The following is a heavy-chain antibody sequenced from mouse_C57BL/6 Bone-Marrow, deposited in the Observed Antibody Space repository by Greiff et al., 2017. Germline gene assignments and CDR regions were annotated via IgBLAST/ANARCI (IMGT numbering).Heavy chain of an antibody. Sequence: VQGVESGAELARPGASVKLSCKASGYTFTSYGISWVKQRTGQGLEWIGEIYPRSGNTYYNEKFKGKATLTADKSSSTAYMELRSLTSEDSAVYFCARSGLNNYYSDYWGQGTTLTVSS. V-gene: IGHV1-81*01. D-gene: IGHD3-1*01. CDR3: ARSGLNNYYSDY. J-gene: IGHJ2*01. CDR1: GYTFTSYG. CDR2: IYPRSGNT.